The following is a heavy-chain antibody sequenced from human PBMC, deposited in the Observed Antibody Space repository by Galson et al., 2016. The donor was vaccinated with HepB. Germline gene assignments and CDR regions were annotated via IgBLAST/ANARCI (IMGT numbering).Heavy chain of an antibody. CDR2: IEHDGSGT. J-gene: IGHJ4*02. CDR1: EFTFSSYS. CDR3: ARDNWGIDY. D-gene: IGHD7-27*01. Sequence: SLRLSCAASEFTFSSYSMNWVRQAPGKGLEWVAKIEHDGSGTYYVDSVKGRFTISRDNAENSLYLQMNSLRAGDTAVYYCARDNWGIDYLGQGTLVTVSS. V-gene: IGHV3-7*03.